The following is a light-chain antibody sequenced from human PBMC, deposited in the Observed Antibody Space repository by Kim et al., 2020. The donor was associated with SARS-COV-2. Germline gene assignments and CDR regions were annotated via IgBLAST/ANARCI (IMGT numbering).Light chain of an antibody. J-gene: IGLJ3*02. V-gene: IGLV1-47*01. CDR2: GNS. CDR1: SSNIGVNS. Sequence: ELTQPPSASGNPGQRVTISCSGSSSNIGVNSVYWFQQLPGTAPKLLIYGNSQRPSGVPDRFSASKSGTSASLAVSGLRSDDEADFYCAAWDASLGAWVFGGGTQLTVL. CDR3: AAWDASLGAWV.